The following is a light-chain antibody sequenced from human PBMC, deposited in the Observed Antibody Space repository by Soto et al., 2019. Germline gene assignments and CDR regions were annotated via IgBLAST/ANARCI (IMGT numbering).Light chain of an antibody. CDR2: KAS. Sequence: DIQMTQAPSTLSASVADRVTITCRASQSISSWLAWYQQKPGKAPKLLSYKASSLESGDPSRFNDSGCGTEFTLTISGLQADDFATYYCQRYSSYSTFRQGTKVEIQ. V-gene: IGKV1-5*03. CDR3: QRYSSYST. J-gene: IGKJ1*01. CDR1: QSISSW.